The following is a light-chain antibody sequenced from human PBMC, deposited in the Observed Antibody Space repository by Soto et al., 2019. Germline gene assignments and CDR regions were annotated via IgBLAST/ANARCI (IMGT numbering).Light chain of an antibody. CDR3: QKHDGSPRT. Sequence: TLSLSPGERASVSCRASQSVSSSYLAWYQQKPGQAPRLLIYVASSSATGIPDRFSGSGSGTDFSLTISRLEPEDFAVYYCQKHDGSPRTFGQGTKVDIK. CDR2: VAS. J-gene: IGKJ1*01. V-gene: IGKV3-20*01. CDR1: QSVSSSY.